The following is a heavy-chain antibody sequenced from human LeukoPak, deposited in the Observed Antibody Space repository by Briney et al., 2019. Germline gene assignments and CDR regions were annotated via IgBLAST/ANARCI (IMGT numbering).Heavy chain of an antibody. D-gene: IGHD3-16*01. V-gene: IGHV1-46*01. J-gene: IGHJ4*02. CDR2: INPSGDST. Sequence: ASVKVSCKASGYTFTSYYMHWVRQAPGQGLEWMGVINPSGDSTTYAQNFQGRVTMTRDTSTSTVYMELRSLRSEDTAIYYCAKLATSDTGETYWGQGTLVTVSS. CDR1: GYTFTSYY. CDR3: AKLATSDTGETY.